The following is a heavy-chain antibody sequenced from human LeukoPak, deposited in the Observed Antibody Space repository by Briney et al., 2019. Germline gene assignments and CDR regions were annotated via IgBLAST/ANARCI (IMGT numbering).Heavy chain of an antibody. D-gene: IGHD4-11*01. Sequence: GGSLRLSCAASGFTFSSYAMTWVRQAPGKGLEWVSVISDSGGNTYYADSVKGRFTISRDNSKNTLYLQMNSLRAEDTAVYYCTKDGTDYSSFDYWGQGTLVTVSS. V-gene: IGHV3-23*01. CDR2: ISDSGGNT. CDR1: GFTFSSYA. J-gene: IGHJ4*02. CDR3: TKDGTDYSSFDY.